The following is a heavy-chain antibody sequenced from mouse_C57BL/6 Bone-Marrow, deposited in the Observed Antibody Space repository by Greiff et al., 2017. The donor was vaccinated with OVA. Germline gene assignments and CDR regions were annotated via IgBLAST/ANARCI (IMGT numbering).Heavy chain of an antibody. Sequence: QVQLQQSGAELARPGASVKLSCKASGYTFTSYGISWVKQRTGQGLEWIGEIYPRSGNTYYNEKFKGKATLTADKSSSTAYMELRSLTSEDSAVYFCAIPPRYYGRSYYALDYWGEGTSDTVSS. D-gene: IGHD1-1*01. V-gene: IGHV1-81*01. J-gene: IGHJ4*01. CDR2: IYPRSGNT. CDR1: GYTFTSYG. CDR3: AIPPRYYGRSYYALDY.